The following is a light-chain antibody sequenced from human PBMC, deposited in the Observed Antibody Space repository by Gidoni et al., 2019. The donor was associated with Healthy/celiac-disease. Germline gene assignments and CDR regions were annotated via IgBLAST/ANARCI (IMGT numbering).Light chain of an antibody. CDR3: SSYTSSSTLV. Sequence: QSALTQPAAMSGAPGQSITISCAVTSSDVGGYNYVSWYQQHPGKAPKLMIYEVSNRPSGVSNRFSGSKSGNTASLTISGLQAEYEAAYYCSSYTSSSTLVFGGGTKLTVL. J-gene: IGLJ2*01. V-gene: IGLV2-14*01. CDR1: SSDVGGYNY. CDR2: EVS.